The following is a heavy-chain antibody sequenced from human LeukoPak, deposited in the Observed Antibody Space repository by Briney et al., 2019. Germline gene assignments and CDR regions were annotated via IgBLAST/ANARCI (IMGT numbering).Heavy chain of an antibody. Sequence: SETLSLTCAVYGGSFSGYYWSWIRQPPGKGLEWIGEINHSGSTNYNPSLKGRVTISVDTSKNQFSLKLSSVTAADTAVYYCASGAPGDYWGQGTLVPVSS. J-gene: IGHJ4*02. V-gene: IGHV4-34*01. CDR2: INHSGST. CDR1: GGSFSGYY. CDR3: ASGAPGDY.